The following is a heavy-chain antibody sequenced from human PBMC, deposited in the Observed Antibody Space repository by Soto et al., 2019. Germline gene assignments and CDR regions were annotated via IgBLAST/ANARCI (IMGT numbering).Heavy chain of an antibody. CDR3: ATSIEARSFSCGGRYGMDV. D-gene: IGHD6-6*01. V-gene: IGHV1-3*01. CDR1: GNTFTTYA. CDR2: INAGNINT. Sequence: ASVKVSCKASGNTFTTYAVHWVRQAPGQRLEWMGWINAGNINTKYSQKFQGRVTITGDTSASTAYMGLSSLRSEDTAVYYCATSIEARSFSCGGRYGMDVWGQGSTVTVSS. J-gene: IGHJ6*02.